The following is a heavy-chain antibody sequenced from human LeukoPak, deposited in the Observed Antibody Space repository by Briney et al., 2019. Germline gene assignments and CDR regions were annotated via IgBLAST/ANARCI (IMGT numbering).Heavy chain of an antibody. Sequence: GASVKVSCKASGYTFTGYYMHWVRQAPGQGLEWMGWINPNSGGTNYAQKFQGRVTMTRDASITTAYMELSRLRSDDTAVYYCATASQRSGSYYFYWGQGTLVTVSS. CDR1: GYTFTGYY. CDR3: ATASQRSGSYYFY. D-gene: IGHD1-26*01. J-gene: IGHJ4*02. CDR2: INPNSGGT. V-gene: IGHV1-2*02.